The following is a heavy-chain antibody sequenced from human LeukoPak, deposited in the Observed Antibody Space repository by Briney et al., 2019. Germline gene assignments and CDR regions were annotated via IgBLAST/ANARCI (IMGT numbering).Heavy chain of an antibody. CDR2: INPNSGGT. Sequence: ASVKVSCKASGYTFTGYYMHWVRQAPGQGLEWMGWINPNSGGTNYAQKFQGRVTMTRDTSISTAYMELSRLRSDDTAVYYCARESTNGVLFDYWGQGTLVTVSS. V-gene: IGHV1-2*02. D-gene: IGHD2-8*01. CDR1: GYTFTGYY. CDR3: ARESTNGVLFDY. J-gene: IGHJ4*02.